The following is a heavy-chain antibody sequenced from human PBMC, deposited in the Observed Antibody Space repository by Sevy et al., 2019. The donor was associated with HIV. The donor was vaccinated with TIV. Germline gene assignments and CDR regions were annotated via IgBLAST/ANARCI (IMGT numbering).Heavy chain of an antibody. V-gene: IGHV3-30*04. CDR1: GFTFSSYA. J-gene: IGHJ6*02. Sequence: GGSLRLSCAASGFTFSSYAMHWVRQAPGKGLEWVAVISYDGSNKYYADSVKGRFTISRDNSKNTLYLQMNSLRAEDTAVYYCARDGVRVHENEYSYGFAIAKDYYYYYGMDVWGQGTTVTVSS. D-gene: IGHD5-18*01. CDR3: ARDGVRVHENEYSYGFAIAKDYYYYYGMDV. CDR2: ISYDGSNK.